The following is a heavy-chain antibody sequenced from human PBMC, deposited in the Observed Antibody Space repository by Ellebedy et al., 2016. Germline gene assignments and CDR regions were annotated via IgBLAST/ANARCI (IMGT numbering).Heavy chain of an antibody. CDR2: ISYDGSEK. J-gene: IGHJ4*02. V-gene: IGHV3-33*05. Sequence: GESLKISXTASGFIFSDYDMQWVRQAPGKGLECISLISYDGSEKYYADSVKGRFTVSKDTSKNTLYLQMTSLRVEDTAVYYCARDLYRSSAWPTPAGFWGQGTLVTVSS. D-gene: IGHD2-2*01. CDR3: ARDLYRSSAWPTPAGF. CDR1: GFIFSDYD.